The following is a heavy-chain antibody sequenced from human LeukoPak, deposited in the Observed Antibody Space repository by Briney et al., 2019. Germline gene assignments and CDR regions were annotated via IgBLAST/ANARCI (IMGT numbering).Heavy chain of an antibody. CDR2: ISGGGIAT. CDR3: TPQRVVTAAIDS. J-gene: IGHJ4*02. Sequence: GGSLRLSCEASGFTFSTFAMIWVRQAPGKGLEWVSSISGGGIATYHADSVKGRFTISRDNSKNTLYLQMNSLRVEDTAIYYCTPQRVVTAAIDSWGQGTLVTVSS. V-gene: IGHV3-23*01. D-gene: IGHD2-21*02. CDR1: GFTFSTFA.